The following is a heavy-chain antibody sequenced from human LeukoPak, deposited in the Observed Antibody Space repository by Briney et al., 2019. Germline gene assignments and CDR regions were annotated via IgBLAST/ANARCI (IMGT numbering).Heavy chain of an antibody. Sequence: PGGSLRLSCAASGFTVTSSYMGWVRQAPGKGLECVSVIYHGGTTKYADSVKGRFTLSRDNSESTLYLQMNNLRAEDTAVYYCAREIYDRSGGAFDIWGQGTMVTVSS. J-gene: IGHJ3*02. V-gene: IGHV3-66*01. CDR2: IYHGGTT. D-gene: IGHD3-22*01. CDR1: GFTVTSSY. CDR3: AREIYDRSGGAFDI.